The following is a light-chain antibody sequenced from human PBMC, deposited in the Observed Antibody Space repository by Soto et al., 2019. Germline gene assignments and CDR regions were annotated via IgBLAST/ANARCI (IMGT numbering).Light chain of an antibody. CDR1: SSDIGAYNS. CDR3: GSYTSTYVRI. Sequence: QSALAQPASVSGSPGQSITISCTGTSSDIGAYNSVSWYQHHPGKAPKLIVFQVSFRPSAVSDRFSGSKSDNTASLTISGLQAADEADYYCGSYTSTYVRIFGNGTKVTVL. CDR2: QVS. V-gene: IGLV2-14*01. J-gene: IGLJ1*01.